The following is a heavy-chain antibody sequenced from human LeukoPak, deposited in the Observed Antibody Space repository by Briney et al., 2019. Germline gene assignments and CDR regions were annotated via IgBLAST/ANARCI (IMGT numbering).Heavy chain of an antibody. D-gene: IGHD3-10*02. CDR1: GYTFTGYY. CDR2: INPSGGST. Sequence: GASVKVSCKASGYTFTGYYMHWVRQAPGQGLEWMGIINPSGGSTSYAQKFQGRVTMTRDMSTSTVYMELSSLRSEDTAVYYCAILMLYDAFDIWGQGTMVTVSS. J-gene: IGHJ3*02. CDR3: AILMLYDAFDI. V-gene: IGHV1-46*01.